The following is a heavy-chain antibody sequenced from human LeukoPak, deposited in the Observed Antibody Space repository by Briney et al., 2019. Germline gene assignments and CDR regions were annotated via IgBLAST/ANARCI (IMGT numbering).Heavy chain of an antibody. J-gene: IGHJ4*02. Sequence: ASVKVSCKASGYTFTGYYMHWVRQAPGQGFEWMGWINPNSGGTNYAQKFQGRVTMTRDTSISTAYMELSRLRSDDTAVYYCARDNDSSGYYYDWGQGTLVTVSS. D-gene: IGHD3-22*01. CDR2: INPNSGGT. CDR1: GYTFTGYY. CDR3: ARDNDSSGYYYD. V-gene: IGHV1-2*02.